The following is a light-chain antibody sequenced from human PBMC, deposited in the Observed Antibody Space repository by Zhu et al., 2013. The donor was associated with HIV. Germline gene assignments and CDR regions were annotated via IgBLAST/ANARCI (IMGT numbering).Light chain of an antibody. J-gene: IGKJ2*04. CDR1: QSISNW. Sequence: DIQMTQSPSTLSASVGDRVTITCRASQSISNWLAWYQQKPGKAPKLLIYKASSLESGVPSRFSGSGSGTEFTLTISSLQPDDFATYYCQQYNSYSCSFGQGTKLE. CDR3: QQYNSYSCS. CDR2: KAS. V-gene: IGKV1-5*03.